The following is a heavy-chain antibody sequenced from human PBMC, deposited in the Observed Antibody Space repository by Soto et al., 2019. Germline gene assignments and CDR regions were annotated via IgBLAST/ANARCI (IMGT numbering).Heavy chain of an antibody. V-gene: IGHV1-18*01. CDR1: GYTFTSYG. J-gene: IGHJ4*02. CDR2: ISAYNGNT. Sequence: QVQLVQSGAEVKKPGASVKVSCKASGYTFTSYGISWVRQAPGQGLEWMGWISAYNGNTNYAQKLQGRVTMTTDTSTSIAYMELRSLRSDDTAVYYCARDYGGDYIWGSYRSLFDYWGQGTLVTVSS. D-gene: IGHD3-16*02. CDR3: ARDYGGDYIWGSYRSLFDY.